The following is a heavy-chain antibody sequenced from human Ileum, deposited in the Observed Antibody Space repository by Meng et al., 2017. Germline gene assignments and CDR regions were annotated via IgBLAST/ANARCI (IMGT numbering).Heavy chain of an antibody. CDR1: GYTFTDYG. CDR3: AKDSVATAPQFDF. J-gene: IGHJ4*02. D-gene: IGHD5-12*01. Sequence: QVQLGQSGAEVKKPGASVTVSCKASGYTFTDYGISWVRQAPGQRLQWLGWVSGYSGQSHYAQRVQDRVAMTTDTSTNTAYMELRSLRSDDTAVYYCAKDSVATAPQFDFWGQGTLVTVSS. V-gene: IGHV1-18*01. CDR2: VSGYSGQS.